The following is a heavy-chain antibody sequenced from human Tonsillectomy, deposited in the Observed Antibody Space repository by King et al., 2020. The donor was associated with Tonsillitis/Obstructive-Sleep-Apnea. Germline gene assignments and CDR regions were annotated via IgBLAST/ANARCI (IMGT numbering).Heavy chain of an antibody. Sequence: VQLVESGGGLVQPGGSLRLSCTASGFAFSTNATNWVRQAPGKGLEWVSAISGSGGSIYYADSVKGRVTISRDNSRNTLYLQMNSLRAEDTAVYYCARPDSSAFDYWGQGTLVTVSS. CDR3: ARPDSSAFDY. V-gene: IGHV3-23*04. CDR2: ISGSGGSI. J-gene: IGHJ4*02. CDR1: GFAFSTNA. D-gene: IGHD1-14*01.